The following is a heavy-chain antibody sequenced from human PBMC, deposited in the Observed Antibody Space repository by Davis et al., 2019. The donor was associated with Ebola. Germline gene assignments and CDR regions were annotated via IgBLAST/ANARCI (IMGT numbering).Heavy chain of an antibody. D-gene: IGHD2-21*02. V-gene: IGHV3-23*01. CDR1: GFTFSSYA. Sequence: PGGSLRLSCAASGFTFSSYAMSWVRQAPGKGLEWVSAISGSGGSTYYADSVKGRFTISRDNSKNTLYLQMNSLRAEDTAVYYCARDGTVVTAIIYYYGMDVWGQGTTVTVSS. CDR3: ARDGTVVTAIIYYYGMDV. CDR2: ISGSGGST. J-gene: IGHJ6*02.